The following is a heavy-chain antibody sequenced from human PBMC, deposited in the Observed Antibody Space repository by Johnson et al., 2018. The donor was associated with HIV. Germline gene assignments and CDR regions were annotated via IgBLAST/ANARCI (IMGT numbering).Heavy chain of an antibody. Sequence: QVHLVESGGGVVQPGGSMRLSCAASGFTFSSYGMHWVRQAPGKGLEWVACIRYDGSNKYYEDSVKGRFPISRDNSKNTLYLQMNSLRAEDQAVYYCSKGGYCSSTSCSLDDAFDIWGQGTMVTVSS. D-gene: IGHD2-2*01. CDR3: SKGGYCSSTSCSLDDAFDI. J-gene: IGHJ3*02. V-gene: IGHV3-30*02. CDR2: IRYDGSNK. CDR1: GFTFSSYG.